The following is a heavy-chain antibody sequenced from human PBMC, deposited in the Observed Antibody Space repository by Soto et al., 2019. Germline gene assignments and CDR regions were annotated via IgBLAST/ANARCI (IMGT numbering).Heavy chain of an antibody. Sequence: PGGSLRLSCAASGFTFSSYAINWVRQAPGKGLEWVSTIRTSVGDTYYAASVKGRFTTSRDNSKSTVYLHLNSLRAEDTAIYYCAKDPTYDYGYFDSWGQGTLVTVSS. D-gene: IGHD4-17*01. V-gene: IGHV3-23*01. CDR2: IRTSVGDT. CDR3: AKDPTYDYGYFDS. CDR1: GFTFSSYA. J-gene: IGHJ4*02.